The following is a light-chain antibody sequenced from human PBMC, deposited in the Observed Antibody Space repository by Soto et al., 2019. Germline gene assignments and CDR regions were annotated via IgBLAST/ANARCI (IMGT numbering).Light chain of an antibody. V-gene: IGKV3-15*01. Sequence: ETVMTQSPATLSVSPGDRVTLSCRASQSVRSNVAWYQQKPGQAPRLLISGASTRATTVPARFSGSGSGTDFTLTISSLLSEDFAVYYCHQYDDWPETFGQGTKVDIK. J-gene: IGKJ1*01. CDR3: HQYDDWPET. CDR1: QSVRSN. CDR2: GAS.